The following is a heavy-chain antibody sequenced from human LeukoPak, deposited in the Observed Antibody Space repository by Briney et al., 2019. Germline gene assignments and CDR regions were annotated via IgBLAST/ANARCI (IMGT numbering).Heavy chain of an antibody. V-gene: IGHV1-69*04. D-gene: IGHD3-3*01. J-gene: IGHJ4*02. CDR3: AVDFWRSQGFDY. Sequence: SVKVSCKASGGTFSSYAISWVRQAPGQGLEWMGRIIPIFGIANYAQKFQGRVTITADKSTSTAYMELSGLRSEDTAVYYCAVDFWRSQGFDYWGQGTLVTVSS. CDR2: IIPIFGIA. CDR1: GGTFSSYA.